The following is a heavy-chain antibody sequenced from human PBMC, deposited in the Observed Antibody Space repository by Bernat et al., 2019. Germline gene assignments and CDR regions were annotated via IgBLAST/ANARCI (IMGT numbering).Heavy chain of an antibody. CDR3: VREPLNRKDSLDF. CDR1: GFTFSSYN. V-gene: IGHV3-21*02. Sequence: EVQLVESGGGLVKPGGSLRLSCAASGFTFSSYNMNWVRQTPGKGLEWVSSISTGGTYIFYADSVRGRFTTSRDNARNSLYLQMNSLRAEDTAVYYCVREPLNRKDSLDFWGQGTLVTVSS. J-gene: IGHJ4*02. CDR2: ISTGGTYI.